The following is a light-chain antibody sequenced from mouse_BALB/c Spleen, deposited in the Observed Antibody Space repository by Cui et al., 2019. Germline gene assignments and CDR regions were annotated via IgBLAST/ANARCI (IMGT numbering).Light chain of an antibody. CDR1: QTIGTY. Sequence: DIQMNKSPASQSVSLGESVTITCRASQTIGTYLAWYQQKPGKSPQLLIYAATSLADGVPSRFSGSGSGTNYSLKISSLQAEDFVSYYCQQYSSTPYTFGGGTKLEIK. CDR2: AAT. J-gene: IGKJ2*01. V-gene: IGKV12-98*01. CDR3: QQYSSTPYT.